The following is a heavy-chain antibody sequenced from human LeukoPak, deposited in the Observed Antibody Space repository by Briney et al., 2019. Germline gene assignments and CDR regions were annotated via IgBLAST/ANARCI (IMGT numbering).Heavy chain of an antibody. CDR2: MNPNSGNT. CDR3: ARGSPAAKKDYYYYYMDV. CDR1: GYTFTSYD. Sequence: ASVKVSCKASGYTFTSYDINWVRQATGQGLEWMGWMNPNSGNTGYAQKFQGRVTMTRKTSISTAYMELSSLRSEDTAVYYCARGSPAAKKDYYYYYMDVWGKGTTVTVSS. V-gene: IGHV1-8*01. D-gene: IGHD2-2*01. J-gene: IGHJ6*03.